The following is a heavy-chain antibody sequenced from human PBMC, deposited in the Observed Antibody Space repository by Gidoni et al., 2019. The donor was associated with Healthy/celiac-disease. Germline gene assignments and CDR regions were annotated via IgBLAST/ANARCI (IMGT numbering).Heavy chain of an antibody. CDR3: ASFRSAALDY. V-gene: IGHV4-39*01. D-gene: IGHD6-13*01. CDR1: GGSISSSSYY. Sequence: QLQLQESGPGLVKPSETLSLTCTVSGGSISSSSYYWGWLRQPPGKGLEWIGSIYYSGSTYYNPSLKSRVTISVDTSKNQFSLKLSSVTAADTAVYYCASFRSAALDYWGQGPGHRLL. CDR2: IYYSGST. J-gene: IGHJ4*02.